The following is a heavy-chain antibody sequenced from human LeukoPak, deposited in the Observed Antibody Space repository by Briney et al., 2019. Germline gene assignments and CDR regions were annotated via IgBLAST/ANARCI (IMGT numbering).Heavy chain of an antibody. V-gene: IGHV4-31*03. CDR1: GGSISSGGYY. J-gene: IGHJ3*02. Sequence: PSETLSLTCTVSGGSISSGGYYWSWIRQHPGKGLEWIGYIYYSGGTYHNPSLKSRVTISVDTSKNQFSLKLSSVTAADTAVYYCARDRGGYCSSTSCYRPGGAFDIWGQGTMVTVSS. CDR3: ARDRGGYCSSTSCYRPGGAFDI. CDR2: IYYSGGT. D-gene: IGHD2-2*01.